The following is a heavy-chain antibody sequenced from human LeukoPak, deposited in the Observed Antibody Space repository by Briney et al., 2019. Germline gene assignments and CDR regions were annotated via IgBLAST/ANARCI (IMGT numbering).Heavy chain of an antibody. Sequence: ASVKVSCKASGYTFTSYGISWVRQAPGQGLEWMGWINPNSGGTNYAQKFQGRVTMTRDTSISTAYMELSRLRSDDTAVYYCARQAVYYYYYLDVWGKGTTVTVSS. CDR2: INPNSGGT. V-gene: IGHV1-2*02. CDR3: ARQAVYYYYYLDV. CDR1: GYTFTSYG. D-gene: IGHD6-19*01. J-gene: IGHJ6*03.